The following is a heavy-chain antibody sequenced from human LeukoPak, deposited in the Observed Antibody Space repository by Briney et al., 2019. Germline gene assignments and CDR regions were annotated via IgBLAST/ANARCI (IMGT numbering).Heavy chain of an antibody. CDR2: ISYDGNIK. Sequence: QAGGSLRLSCAASGFTFSSYAMHWVRQAPGKGLEWVAVISYDGNIKYYADSVKGRFTISRDNAQNSLWLQMNSLRAEDTAVYYCARDPMYNGGNSGAFDFWGQGTLVTVSS. CDR1: GFTFSSYA. J-gene: IGHJ3*01. V-gene: IGHV3-30-3*01. D-gene: IGHD4-23*01. CDR3: ARDPMYNGGNSGAFDF.